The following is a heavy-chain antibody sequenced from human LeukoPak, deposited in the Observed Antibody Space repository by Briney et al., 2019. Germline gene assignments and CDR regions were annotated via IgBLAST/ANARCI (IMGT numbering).Heavy chain of an antibody. CDR2: IYSGGST. V-gene: IGHV3-53*01. D-gene: IGHD6-19*01. J-gene: IGHJ4*02. Sequence: GGSLRLSCAASGFTVSSNYMSWVRQAPGKGLEWVSVIYSGGSTSYADSVKGRFTISRVNSKNTLYLQMNSLRAEDTAVYYCTKDRLLGYSSGWYGSDYWGQGTLVTVSS. CDR3: TKDRLLGYSSGWYGSDY. CDR1: GFTVSSNY.